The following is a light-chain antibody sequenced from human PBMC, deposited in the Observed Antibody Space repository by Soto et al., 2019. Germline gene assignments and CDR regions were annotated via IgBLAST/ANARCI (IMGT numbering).Light chain of an antibody. J-gene: IGLJ1*01. Sequence: QSALTQPASGSGSPGQSITISCTGTSSDVGGYNYVSWYQQHPGKAPKLMIYEVSNRPSGVSNRFSGSKSGNTASLTISGLQAEDETDYYCSSYTSSSTYVFGTGTKLTLL. CDR2: EVS. V-gene: IGLV2-14*01. CDR1: SSDVGGYNY. CDR3: SSYTSSSTYV.